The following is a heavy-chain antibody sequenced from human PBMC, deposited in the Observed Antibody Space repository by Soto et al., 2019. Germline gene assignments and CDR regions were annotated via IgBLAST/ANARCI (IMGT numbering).Heavy chain of an antibody. CDR1: GVTLSTHA. Sequence: XGSLRLSCSASGVTLSTHAMSWVRQAPGKGLEWVSAVSSSGGTTYYADSVKGRFTISRDNSKNTLDLQMSSLRAEDTAVYYCAKRGSSGFDIWGQGTMVTVSS. J-gene: IGHJ3*02. CDR2: VSSSGGTT. CDR3: AKRGSSGFDI. V-gene: IGHV3-23*01. D-gene: IGHD3-3*01.